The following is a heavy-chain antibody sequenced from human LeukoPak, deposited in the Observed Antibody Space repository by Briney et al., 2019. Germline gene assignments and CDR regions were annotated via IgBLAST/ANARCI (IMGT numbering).Heavy chain of an antibody. D-gene: IGHD6-6*01. CDR1: GFTFSSYG. CDR3: AKDRSSSEHFDY. Sequence: GGSLRLSCAASGFTFSSYGMHWVRQAPGKGLEWVAVISYDGSNKYYADSVKGRFTISRDNSKNTLYLQMNSLRAEDTAVYYCAKDRSSSEHFDYWGQGTLVTVSS. V-gene: IGHV3-30*18. J-gene: IGHJ4*02. CDR2: ISYDGSNK.